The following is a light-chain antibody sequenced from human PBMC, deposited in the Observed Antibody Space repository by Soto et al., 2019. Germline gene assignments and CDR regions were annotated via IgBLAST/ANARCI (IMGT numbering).Light chain of an antibody. CDR3: QQRSNWPIT. Sequence: EIVLTQSPATLCVSPGERATLSCRASQSVSSNYLAWYQQIPGQAPRPLIYDASNRATGIPARFSGSGAGTDFTLTISSLEPEDFAVYYCQQRSNWPITFGQGTRLEIK. V-gene: IGKV3-11*01. CDR1: QSVSSNY. J-gene: IGKJ5*01. CDR2: DAS.